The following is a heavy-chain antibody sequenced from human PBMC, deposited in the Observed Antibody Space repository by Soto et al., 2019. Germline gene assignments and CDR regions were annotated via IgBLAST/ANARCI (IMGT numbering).Heavy chain of an antibody. Sequence: PGGSLRLYCAASGFTFSSYAMSRVRQAPGKGLEWVSAISGSGGSTYYADSVKGRFTISRDNSKNTLYLQMNSLRAEDTAVYYCAKDREGITGTKALDYWGQGTLVTVSS. J-gene: IGHJ4*02. V-gene: IGHV3-23*01. CDR3: AKDREGITGTKALDY. D-gene: IGHD1-20*01. CDR2: ISGSGGST. CDR1: GFTFSSYA.